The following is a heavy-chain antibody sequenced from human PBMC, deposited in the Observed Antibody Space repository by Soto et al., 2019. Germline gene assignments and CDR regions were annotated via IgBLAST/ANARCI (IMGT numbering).Heavy chain of an antibody. CDR2: MYPGDSQT. CDR3: ARADTAMGYYGMDV. J-gene: IGHJ6*04. Sequence: PGESLKISCKTSGYSFSNYWIGWVRQMRGKGLEWVGVMYPGDSQTRYSPSFQGQVTISVDKSISTAYLHWSSLKASDTAMYYCARADTAMGYYGMDVWGKGTTVTVSS. CDR1: GYSFSNYW. V-gene: IGHV5-51*01. D-gene: IGHD2-2*01.